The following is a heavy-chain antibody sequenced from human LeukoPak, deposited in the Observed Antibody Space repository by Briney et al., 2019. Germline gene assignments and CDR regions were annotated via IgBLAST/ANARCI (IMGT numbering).Heavy chain of an antibody. Sequence: PGGSLRLSCAASGFTFSSYGMHWVRQAPGKGLEWVAVIWYDGSNKYYADSVKGRFTISRDNSKNTLYLQMNSLRAEDTAVYYRANLLAAAGTGYWGQGTLVTVSS. D-gene: IGHD6-13*01. CDR1: GFTFSSYG. J-gene: IGHJ4*02. CDR3: ANLLAAAGTGY. CDR2: IWYDGSNK. V-gene: IGHV3-30*02.